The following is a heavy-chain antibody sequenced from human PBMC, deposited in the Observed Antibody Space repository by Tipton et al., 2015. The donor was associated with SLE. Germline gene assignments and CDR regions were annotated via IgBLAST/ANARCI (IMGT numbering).Heavy chain of an antibody. V-gene: IGHV3-23*01. CDR3: AKRNSHSVTTGYYFDY. D-gene: IGHD4-17*01. J-gene: IGHJ4*02. Sequence: SLRLSCAASGFTFSSYAMSWVRQAPGKGLEWVSAISGSGGSTYYADSVKGRFTISRDNSKNTLYLQMNSLRAGDTAVYYCAKRNSHSVTTGYYFDYWGQGTLVTVSS. CDR2: ISGSGGST. CDR1: GFTFSSYA.